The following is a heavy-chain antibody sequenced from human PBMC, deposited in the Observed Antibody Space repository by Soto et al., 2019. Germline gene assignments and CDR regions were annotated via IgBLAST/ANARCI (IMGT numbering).Heavy chain of an antibody. CDR3: ARHHVRGRTIAGAAEF. CDR2: FNHSGDT. CDR1: GGSLIGYY. V-gene: IGHV4-34*01. J-gene: IGHJ4*02. D-gene: IGHD1-26*01. Sequence: SETLSLTCAVYGGSLIGYYWSWIRQPPGKALEWIGEFNHSGDTNYNPSLKSRVTISVDTSKNQLFLNLSSVTAAGTAMYYCARHHVRGRTIAGAAEFWGQGTLVTVSS.